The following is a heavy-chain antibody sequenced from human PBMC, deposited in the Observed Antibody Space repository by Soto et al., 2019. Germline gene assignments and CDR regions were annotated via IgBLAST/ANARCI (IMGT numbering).Heavy chain of an antibody. CDR2: ISYSGST. V-gene: IGHV4-30-4*01. J-gene: IGHJ4*02. D-gene: IGHD3-22*01. CDR1: GDSMNNGDYF. Sequence: SETLSLTCSVSGDSMNNGDYFWTWIRQTPGKGLQWIGYISYSGSTFYNPSLKTRLAMSVDTSKNQFSVRLRSVTAADTAVYYCARDRAHFYESSGRLDLWGQGMLVTAPQ. CDR3: ARDRAHFYESSGRLDL.